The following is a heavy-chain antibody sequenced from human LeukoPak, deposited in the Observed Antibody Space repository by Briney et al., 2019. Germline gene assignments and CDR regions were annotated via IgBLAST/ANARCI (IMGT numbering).Heavy chain of an antibody. CDR3: VKSMRVVVIPDAFDI. CDR2: ISSNGGST. CDR1: GFTFSTYA. D-gene: IGHD3-22*01. J-gene: IGHJ3*02. Sequence: SGGSLRLSCSASGFTFSTYAMHWVRQAPGKGLEYVSAISSNGGSTYYADSVEGRFTISRDNSKNTLYLQMSSLRAEDTAVYYCVKSMRVVVIPDAFDIWGQGTMVTVSS. V-gene: IGHV3-64D*09.